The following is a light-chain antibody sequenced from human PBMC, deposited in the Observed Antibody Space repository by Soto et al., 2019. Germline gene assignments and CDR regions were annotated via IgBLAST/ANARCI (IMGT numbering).Light chain of an antibody. CDR3: QQYDNSPIT. CDR1: QSVSSNY. J-gene: IGKJ5*01. V-gene: IGKV3-20*01. CDR2: GAS. Sequence: EDVLTQSPGTLSLSPGERATLSCRASQSVSSNYVAWYQQKPGQAPRLLVYGASSRATGIPDRFSGSGSGTDFTLTISRLEPEDFAVYYCQQYDNSPITFGQGTRLEI.